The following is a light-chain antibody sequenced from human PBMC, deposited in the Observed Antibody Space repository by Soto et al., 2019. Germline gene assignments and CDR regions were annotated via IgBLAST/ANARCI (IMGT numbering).Light chain of an antibody. J-gene: IGLJ1*01. CDR1: SSDVGGYNY. V-gene: IGLV2-14*01. CDR3: SSYTSSSTLPGV. CDR2: DVS. Sequence: QSALTQPASVSGSPGQSITISCTGTSSDVGGYNYVSWYQQHPGKAPKLMIYDVSNRPSGVSNRFSGSKSGNTASLTISGLQAGDEADYYCSSYTSSSTLPGVFGTGTKVTVL.